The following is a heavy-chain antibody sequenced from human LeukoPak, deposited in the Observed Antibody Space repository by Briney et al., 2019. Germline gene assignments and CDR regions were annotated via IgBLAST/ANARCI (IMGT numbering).Heavy chain of an antibody. Sequence: SETLSLTCAVYGGSFSGYYWSWIRHPPGRGLEWIGEINHSGSTNYNPSLKSRVTISVDTSKNQFSLKLSSVTAADTAVYYCARRRGGGGRARAFDIWGQGTMVTVSS. J-gene: IGHJ3*02. V-gene: IGHV4-34*01. CDR3: ARRRGGGGRARAFDI. D-gene: IGHD2-21*01. CDR1: GGSFSGYY. CDR2: INHSGST.